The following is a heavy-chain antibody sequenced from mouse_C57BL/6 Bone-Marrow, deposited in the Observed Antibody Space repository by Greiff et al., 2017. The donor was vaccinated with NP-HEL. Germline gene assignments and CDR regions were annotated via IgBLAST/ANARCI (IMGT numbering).Heavy chain of an antibody. Sequence: EVKLQQSGPVLVKPGASVKMSCKASGYTFTDYYMNWVKQSHGKSLEWIGVINPYNGGTSYNQKFKGKATLTVDKSSSTAYMELNSLTSEDSAVYYCARFWGSWFAYWGQGTLVTVSA. J-gene: IGHJ3*01. V-gene: IGHV1-19*01. CDR1: GYTFTDYY. CDR2: INPYNGGT. CDR3: ARFWGSWFAY.